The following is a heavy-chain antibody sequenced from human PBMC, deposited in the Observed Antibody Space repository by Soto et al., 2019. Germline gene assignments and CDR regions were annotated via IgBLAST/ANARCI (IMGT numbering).Heavy chain of an antibody. CDR3: AKYYGDYGRYYYYYGMDV. CDR1: GFTFSSYA. Sequence: EVQLLESGGGLAQPGGSLRLSCAASGFTFSSYAMSWVRQAPGKGLEWVSAISGSGGGTYYADSVRGRFTISRDNSKNTLYLQMNSLRAEDTAVYYCAKYYGDYGRYYYYYGMDVWGQGTTVTVSS. D-gene: IGHD4-17*01. CDR2: ISGSGGGT. J-gene: IGHJ6*02. V-gene: IGHV3-23*01.